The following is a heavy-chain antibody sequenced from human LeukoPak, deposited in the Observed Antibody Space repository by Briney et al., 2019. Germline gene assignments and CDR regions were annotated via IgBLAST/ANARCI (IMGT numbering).Heavy chain of an antibody. Sequence: GASVKVSCKASGYTFTSYDINWVRQATGQGLEWMGWMNPNSGNTGYAQKFQGRVTMTRNTSISTAYMELSSLRSEDTAVYYCARLYYDFWSGFVGYYYYYGMDVWGQGTTVTVSS. CDR3: ARLYYDFWSGFVGYYYYYGMDV. J-gene: IGHJ6*02. D-gene: IGHD3-3*01. CDR1: GYTFTSYD. V-gene: IGHV1-8*01. CDR2: MNPNSGNT.